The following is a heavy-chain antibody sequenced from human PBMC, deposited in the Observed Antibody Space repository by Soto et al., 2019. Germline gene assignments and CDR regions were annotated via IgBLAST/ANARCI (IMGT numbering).Heavy chain of an antibody. CDR3: ARYYDRYYYGMDV. J-gene: IGHJ6*02. V-gene: IGHV4-30-4*01. D-gene: IGHD3-3*01. Sequence: SETLSLTCTVSGGSISSGDYYWSWIRQPPGKGLEWIGYIYYSGSTYYNPSPKSRVTISVDTSKNQFSLKLSSVTAADTAVYYCARYYDRYYYGMDVWGQGTTVTVSS. CDR1: GGSISSGDYY. CDR2: IYYSGST.